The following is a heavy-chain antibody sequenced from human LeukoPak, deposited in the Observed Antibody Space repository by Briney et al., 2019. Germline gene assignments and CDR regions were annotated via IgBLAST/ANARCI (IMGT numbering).Heavy chain of an antibody. CDR1: GFNVSTNY. V-gene: IGHV3-66*01. Sequence: PGGSLRLSCAAPGFNVSTNYMRWVRQAPGKGLEWGSGSYRGGSTYYADSVKGRFTTSRANSKNTLYLQMNSLRAEDTAAYYCARVGDSNRYGMDVWGQGTTVTVSS. D-gene: IGHD2-21*02. CDR2: SYRGGST. J-gene: IGHJ6*02. CDR3: ARVGDSNRYGMDV.